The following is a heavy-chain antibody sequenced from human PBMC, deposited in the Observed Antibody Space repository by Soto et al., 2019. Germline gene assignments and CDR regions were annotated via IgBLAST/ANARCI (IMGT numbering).Heavy chain of an antibody. V-gene: IGHV3-15*01. CDR1: GFAFTHVW. CDR2: IKRKIDGETT. CDR3: AADRYCSSNPCPGAFDI. J-gene: IGHJ3*02. D-gene: IGHD2-2*01. Sequence: VQLLESGGDLAEPGGSLRLSCAASGFAFTHVWMTWVRQAPGRGLEWVGRIKRKIDGETTNYAAPVKGRFTISRDDSKNTLYLQMNSLKTDDSAVYYCAADRYCSSNPCPGAFDIWGQGTTV.